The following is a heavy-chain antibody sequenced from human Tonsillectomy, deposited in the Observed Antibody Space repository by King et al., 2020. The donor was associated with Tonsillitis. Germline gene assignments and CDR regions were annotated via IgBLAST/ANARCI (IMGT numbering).Heavy chain of an antibody. Sequence: VQLVESGGGLVQPGGSLRLSCAASGFTFSSYSMNWVRQAPGKGLEWVSYISSSSSTIYYADSVKGRFTISRDNAKTSLYLQMNSLRAEETAVYYCARYRDYDFWSGYRYDAFDIWGQGTMVTVSS. D-gene: IGHD3-3*01. CDR1: GFTFSSYS. CDR2: ISSSSSTI. V-gene: IGHV3-48*01. J-gene: IGHJ3*02. CDR3: ARYRDYDFWSGYRYDAFDI.